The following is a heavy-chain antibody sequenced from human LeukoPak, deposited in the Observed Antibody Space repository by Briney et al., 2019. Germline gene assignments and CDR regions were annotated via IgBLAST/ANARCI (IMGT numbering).Heavy chain of an antibody. CDR2: IYHSGST. CDR1: GYSISSGYY. J-gene: IGHJ4*02. Sequence: SETLSLTCAVSGYSISSGYYWGWIRPPPGKGREWIGIIYHSGSTYYNPSLKSRVTISVDTSKTQFSLKLSSVTAAGTAVYYCARVTSDYGDYVGPQDFDYWGQGTLVTVSS. CDR3: ARVTSDYGDYVGPQDFDY. D-gene: IGHD4-17*01. V-gene: IGHV4-38-2*01.